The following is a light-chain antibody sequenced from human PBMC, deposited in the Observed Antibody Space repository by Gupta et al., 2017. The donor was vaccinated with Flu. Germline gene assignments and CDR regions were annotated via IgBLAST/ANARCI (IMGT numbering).Light chain of an antibody. V-gene: IGKV3-15*01. Sequence: EIVLTQSPATLSCSRGERATLSGRASQSVSSNLAWYEQKPGQAPRLLIYGASTRATSIPAMFSGSGSGTEFTLTISSLQSEDFAVYYCQQYNNWPPITFGQGTRLEIK. J-gene: IGKJ5*01. CDR3: QQYNNWPPIT. CDR2: GAS. CDR1: QSVSSN.